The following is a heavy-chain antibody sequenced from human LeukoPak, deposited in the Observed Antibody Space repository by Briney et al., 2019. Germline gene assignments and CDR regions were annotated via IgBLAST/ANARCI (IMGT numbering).Heavy chain of an antibody. CDR2: ISYDGSNK. J-gene: IGHJ4*02. D-gene: IGHD3-22*01. CDR1: GFTFSSYG. Sequence: GGSLRLSCAASGFTFSSYGMHWVRQAPGKGLEWVAVISYDGSNKYYADSVKGRFTISRDNSKNTLYLQMNSLRAEDTAVYYCARVHYYDSSGPVDYWGQGTLVTVSS. CDR3: ARVHYYDSSGPVDY. V-gene: IGHV3-30*19.